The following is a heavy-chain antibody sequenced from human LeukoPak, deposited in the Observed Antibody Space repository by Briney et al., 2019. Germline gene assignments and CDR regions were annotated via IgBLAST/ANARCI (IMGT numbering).Heavy chain of an antibody. J-gene: IGHJ4*02. Sequence: PSETLSLTCTVSGGSISSSSYYWGWIRQPPGTGLEWVGSIYYSGSTYYNPSLKSRVTISVDTSKNQFSLKLSSVTAADTAVYYCARERSRDGPMGYWGQGTLVTVSS. CDR1: GGSISSSSYY. D-gene: IGHD5-24*01. CDR3: ARERSRDGPMGY. CDR2: IYYSGST. V-gene: IGHV4-39*07.